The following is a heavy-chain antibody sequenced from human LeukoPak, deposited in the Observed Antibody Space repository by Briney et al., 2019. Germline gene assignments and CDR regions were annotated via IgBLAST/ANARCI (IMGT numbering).Heavy chain of an antibody. CDR1: GFTFDDYA. CDR3: AKSGGSGNLGRYFDY. J-gene: IGHJ4*02. V-gene: IGHV3-9*01. CDR2: ISWNSGSI. Sequence: GRSLRLSCAASGFTFDDYAMHWVRQAPGTGLEWVSGISWNSGSIGYADSVKGRFTISRDNAKNSLYLQMNSLRAEDTALYYCAKSGGSGNLGRYFDYWGQGTLVTVSS. D-gene: IGHD3-10*01.